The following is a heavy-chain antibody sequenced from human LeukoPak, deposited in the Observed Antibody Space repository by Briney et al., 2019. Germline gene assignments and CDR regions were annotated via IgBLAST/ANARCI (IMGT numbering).Heavy chain of an antibody. D-gene: IGHD3/OR15-3a*01. CDR2: INWNGRSI. CDR1: GFTFDDFA. Sequence: SLRLSCAASGFTFDDFAMHWVRQGPGKGLEWVSGINWNGRSIDYADSVKGRFTVSRDNGKNSLYLQMNSLRPEDTAFYYCAKVIVGTFAILESWGQGTLVTVSS. J-gene: IGHJ4*02. V-gene: IGHV3-9*01. CDR3: AKVIVGTFAILES.